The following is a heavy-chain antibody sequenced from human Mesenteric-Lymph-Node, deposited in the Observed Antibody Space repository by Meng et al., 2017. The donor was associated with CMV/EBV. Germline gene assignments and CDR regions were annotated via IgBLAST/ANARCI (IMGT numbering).Heavy chain of an antibody. CDR1: GYTFTSYG. CDR3: VRGFDWFDP. V-gene: IGHV1-18*04. Sequence: KASCKASGYTFTSYGITWVRRAPGQGLEWMGWISANNGDTNYAQNFQGRATMTTDTSTNTAYMELRGLRSDDTAMYYCVRGFDWFDPWGQGTLVTVSS. J-gene: IGHJ5*02. D-gene: IGHD3-10*01. CDR2: ISANNGDT.